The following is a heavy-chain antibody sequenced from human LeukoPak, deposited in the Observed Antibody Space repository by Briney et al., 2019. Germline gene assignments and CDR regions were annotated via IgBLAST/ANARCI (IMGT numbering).Heavy chain of an antibody. CDR3: ARDLPNYDILTGYRWFDP. J-gene: IGHJ5*02. CDR1: GFTFSSYW. Sequence: GGSLRLSCAASGFTFSSYWMSWVRQAPGKGLEWVANIKQDGSEKYYVDSVKGRFTNSRDNAKNSLYLQMNSLRAEDTAVYYRARDLPNYDILTGYRWFDPWGQGTLVTVSS. V-gene: IGHV3-7*03. CDR2: IKQDGSEK. D-gene: IGHD3-9*01.